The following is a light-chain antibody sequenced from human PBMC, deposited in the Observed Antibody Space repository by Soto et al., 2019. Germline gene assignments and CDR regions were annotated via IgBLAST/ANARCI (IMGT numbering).Light chain of an antibody. CDR1: QGISSY. CDR3: HQLNSHPIT. Sequence: AIRMTQSPSSFSSSTGDRVAITFRASQGISSYLAWYQQKPGKAPKLLIYAASTLQSGVPSRFSGSGSGTEFTLTITSLQPEDFATYYCHQLNSHPITFGQGTRLEI. V-gene: IGKV1-8*01. J-gene: IGKJ5*01. CDR2: AAS.